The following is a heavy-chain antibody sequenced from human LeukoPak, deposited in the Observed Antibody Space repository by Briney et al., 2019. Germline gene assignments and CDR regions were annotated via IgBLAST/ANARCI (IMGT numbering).Heavy chain of an antibody. CDR1: GSSISSYH. CDR3: ARSTYSSSWTPPNWFDY. V-gene: IGHV4-59*01. J-gene: IGHJ4*02. CDR2: IYYSGST. Sequence: SETLSLTCTVSGSSISSYHWSWIRQPPGKGLEWVGYIYYSGSTNYNPSLKSRLTISVDTSKNQFSLKLSSVTAADTAVYYCARSTYSSSWTPPNWFDYWGQGTLVTVSS. D-gene: IGHD6-13*01.